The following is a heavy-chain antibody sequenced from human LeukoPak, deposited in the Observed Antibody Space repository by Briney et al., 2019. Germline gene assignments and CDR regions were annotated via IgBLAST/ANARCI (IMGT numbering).Heavy chain of an antibody. CDR1: GGSINSYY. J-gene: IGHJ4*02. V-gene: IGHV4-59*08. CDR3: ARLSDGSGFYIDY. CDR2: IYYSGST. Sequence: PSETLSLTCTVSGGSINSYYWSWIRQPPGKGLEWIGYIYYSGSTNYNPSLKSRVTISVDTSKNQFSLKLSSVTAADTAVYYCARLSDGSGFYIDYWGQGTLVTVSS. D-gene: IGHD3-10*01.